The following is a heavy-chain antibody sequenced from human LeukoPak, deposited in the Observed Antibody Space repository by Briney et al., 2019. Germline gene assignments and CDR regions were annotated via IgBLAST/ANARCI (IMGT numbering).Heavy chain of an antibody. CDR2: IHHGGTT. V-gene: IGHV4-34*01. CDR1: GGSFNGYS. D-gene: IGHD6-13*01. J-gene: IGHJ5*02. CDR3: ARLEGTSWTGFWFDP. Sequence: SETLSLTCAVFGGSFNGYSWTWVRKAPGEGLEWIGAIHHGGTTNYTPSLKSRVTISVDTSKNEFSLNLSSVTAADTAVYYCARLEGTSWTGFWFDPWGQGTLVTASS.